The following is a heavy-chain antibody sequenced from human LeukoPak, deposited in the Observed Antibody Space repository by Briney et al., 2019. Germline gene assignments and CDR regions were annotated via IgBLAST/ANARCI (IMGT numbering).Heavy chain of an antibody. CDR2: IYTSGST. V-gene: IGHV4-4*07. CDR1: GGSISSYY. J-gene: IGHJ6*03. CDR3: ARGPRYYYYYMDV. Sequence: PLETLSLTRTVSGGSISSYYWSWIRQPAGKGLEWIGRIYTSGSTNYNPSLKSRVTMSVDTSKNQFSLRLSSVTAADTAVYYCARGPRYYYYYMDVWGKGTTVTVSS.